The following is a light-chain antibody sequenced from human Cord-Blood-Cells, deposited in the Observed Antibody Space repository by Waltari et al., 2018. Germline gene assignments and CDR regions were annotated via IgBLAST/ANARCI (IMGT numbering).Light chain of an antibody. CDR1: SSDVGGYNY. V-gene: IGLV2-14*03. Sequence: QSALPQPASVSGSPGQSITISCTGTSSDVGGYNYVSWYQQHPGKAPKLMIYDVSKRPSGVSNRFSGSKSGNTASLTISGLQAEDEADYYCSSYTSSSTLDVFGTGTKVTVL. J-gene: IGLJ1*01. CDR2: DVS. CDR3: SSYTSSSTLDV.